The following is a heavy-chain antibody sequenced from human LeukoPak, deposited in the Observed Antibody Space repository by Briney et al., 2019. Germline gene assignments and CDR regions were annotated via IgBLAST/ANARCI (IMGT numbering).Heavy chain of an antibody. Sequence: SETLSLTCAVSGGSIRSGGYSWSWIRQPPGKGLEWIGYIYHSGSTYYNPSLKSRVTISIDRSKNQFSLKLSPVTAADTAVYYCASQSSGYLGYWGQGTLVIVSS. CDR2: IYHSGST. CDR3: ASQSSGYLGY. V-gene: IGHV4-30-2*01. D-gene: IGHD3-22*01. CDR1: GGSIRSGGYS. J-gene: IGHJ4*02.